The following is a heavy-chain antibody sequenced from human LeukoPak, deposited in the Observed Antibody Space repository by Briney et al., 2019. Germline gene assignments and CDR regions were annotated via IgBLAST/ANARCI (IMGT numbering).Heavy chain of an antibody. D-gene: IGHD3-16*01. CDR1: YDSISSGDYY. V-gene: IGHV4-30-4*01. J-gene: IGHJ4*02. CDR3: ARGLNDFDY. CDR2: IYYSGST. Sequence: SQTLSLTCTVSYDSISSGDYYWSWTRQPPGKGLEWIGNIYYSGSTYYNPSLKSRATISVDTYKNQFSLKLSSVTVADTAVYYCARGLNDFDYWGLGILVTVSS.